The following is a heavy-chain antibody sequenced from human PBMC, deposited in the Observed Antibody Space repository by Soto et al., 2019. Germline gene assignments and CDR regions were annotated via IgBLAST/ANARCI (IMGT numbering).Heavy chain of an antibody. CDR1: GFTFSSYA. V-gene: IGHV3-30*04. J-gene: IGHJ4*02. CDR3: ARVGSSSSWAFFDY. Sequence: GGSLRLSCAASGFTFSSYAMHWVRQAPGKGLEWVAVISYDGSNKYYADSVKGRFTISRDNSKNTLYLQMNSLRAEDTAVYYCARVGSSSSWAFFDYWGQGTLVTVSS. CDR2: ISYDGSNK. D-gene: IGHD6-13*01.